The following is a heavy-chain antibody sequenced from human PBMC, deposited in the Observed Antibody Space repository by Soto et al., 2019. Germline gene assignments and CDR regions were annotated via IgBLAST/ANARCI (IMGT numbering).Heavy chain of an antibody. CDR2: IWNDGSHA. V-gene: IGHV3-33*01. D-gene: IGHD2-15*01. Sequence: RGSLRLACEGSVFPFRSYGIQWVRQAPGKGLEWLGLIWNDGSHAYYADSVKGRFTISRDNSKNTVFLQVSNLRAEDTAVYFCARDQTDSGGYSDSWGQGTLVTVSS. CDR3: ARDQTDSGGYSDS. J-gene: IGHJ4*02. CDR1: VFPFRSYG.